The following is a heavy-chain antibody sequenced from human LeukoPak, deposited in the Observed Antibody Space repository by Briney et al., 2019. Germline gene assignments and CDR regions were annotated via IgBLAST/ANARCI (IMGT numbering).Heavy chain of an antibody. D-gene: IGHD2-2*01. CDR1: GYTLTELS. Sequence: ASVKVSCKVSGYTLTELSMHWVRQAPGKGLEWMGGFDPEDGETIYAQKFQGRVTITRDTSASTAYMELSSLRSEDTAVYYCARDQGEYQLLYYFDYWGQGTLVTVSS. J-gene: IGHJ4*02. CDR3: ARDQGEYQLLYYFDY. CDR2: FDPEDGET. V-gene: IGHV1-24*01.